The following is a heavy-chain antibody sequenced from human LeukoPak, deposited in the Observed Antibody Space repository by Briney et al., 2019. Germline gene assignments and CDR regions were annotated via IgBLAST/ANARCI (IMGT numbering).Heavy chain of an antibody. CDR3: ATDRDAAAAGTYAFDI. Sequence: GASVKVSCKVSGYTLTELSMHWVRQAPGKGLEWMGGFDPEDGETIYAQKFQGRVTMTEDTSTDTAYMELSSLRSEDTAVYYCATDRDAAAAGTYAFDIWGQGTMVTVSS. D-gene: IGHD6-13*01. CDR2: FDPEDGET. CDR1: GYTLTELS. V-gene: IGHV1-24*01. J-gene: IGHJ3*02.